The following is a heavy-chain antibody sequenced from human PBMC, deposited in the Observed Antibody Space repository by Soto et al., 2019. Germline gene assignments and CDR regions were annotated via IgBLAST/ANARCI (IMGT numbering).Heavy chain of an antibody. CDR3: ARGALDYGDRANWFDP. Sequence: SETLSLTCAVYGGSFSGYYWSWIRQPPGKGLEWIGEINHSGSTNYNPSLKSRVTISVDTSKNQFSLKLSSVTAADTAVYYCARGALDYGDRANWFDPWGQGTLVTVSS. V-gene: IGHV4-34*01. CDR2: INHSGST. J-gene: IGHJ5*02. D-gene: IGHD4-17*01. CDR1: GGSFSGYY.